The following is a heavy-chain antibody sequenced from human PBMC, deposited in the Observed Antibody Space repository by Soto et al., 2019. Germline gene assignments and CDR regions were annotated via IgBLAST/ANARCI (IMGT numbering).Heavy chain of an antibody. CDR1: GFPFSNHA. Sequence: PGGSLRLSCAASGFPFSNHAMSWVRQAPGKGLEWVPGISDGGDLIYYADSVKGRFSMSRDNSENMLYLQMTNLRAEDTAIYFCAKRQGTGLAAKNFDFWGQGTLVTVSS. J-gene: IGHJ4*02. V-gene: IGHV3-23*01. D-gene: IGHD2-15*01. CDR2: ISDGGDLI. CDR3: AKRQGTGLAAKNFDF.